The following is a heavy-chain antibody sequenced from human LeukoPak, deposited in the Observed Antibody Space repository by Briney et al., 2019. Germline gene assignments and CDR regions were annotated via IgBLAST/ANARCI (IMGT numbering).Heavy chain of an antibody. J-gene: IGHJ4*02. V-gene: IGHV3-23*01. CDR3: AKRRSDKPYYFDY. CDR2: ISGSGGST. D-gene: IGHD2-15*01. CDR1: EFTFSSYG. Sequence: GGSLRLSCAASEFTFSSYGMSWVRQAPGKGLEWVSAISGSGGSTYYADSVKGRFTISRDNSKNTLYLQMNSLRAEDTAVYYCAKRRSDKPYYFDYWGQGTLVTVSS.